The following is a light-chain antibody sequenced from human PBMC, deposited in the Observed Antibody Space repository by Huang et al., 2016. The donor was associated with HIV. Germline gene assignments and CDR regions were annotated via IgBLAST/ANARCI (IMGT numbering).Light chain of an antibody. J-gene: IGKJ2*01. Sequence: DIQMTQSPSTLSASLGDRVTVTCRSSQSISYWLAWYQHKPGTAPKLLIYQASTLQSGVPSRFSGSGSGTHFTPTISSLQPDDFATYYCQQSYSSPYTFGQGTKLEIK. CDR1: QSISYW. CDR2: QAS. V-gene: IGKV1-5*03. CDR3: QQSYSSPYT.